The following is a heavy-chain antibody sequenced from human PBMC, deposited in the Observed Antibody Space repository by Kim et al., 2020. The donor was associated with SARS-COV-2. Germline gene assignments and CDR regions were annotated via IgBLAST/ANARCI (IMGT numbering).Heavy chain of an antibody. CDR3: ARHLHITMVRGVIITHDAFDI. V-gene: IGHV4-39*01. Sequence: SETLSLTCTVSGGSISSSSYYWGWIRQPPGKGLEWIGSIYYSGSTYYNPSLKSRVTISVDTSKNQFSLKLSSVTAADTAVYYCARHLHITMVRGVIITHDAFDIWGQGTMVTVSS. J-gene: IGHJ3*02. CDR1: GGSISSSSYY. D-gene: IGHD3-10*01. CDR2: IYYSGST.